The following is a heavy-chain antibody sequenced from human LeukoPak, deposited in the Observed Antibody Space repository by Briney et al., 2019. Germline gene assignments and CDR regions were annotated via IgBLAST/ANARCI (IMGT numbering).Heavy chain of an antibody. Sequence: PSGTLSLTCTVSGGSISSGDYYWSWIRQPPGKGLEWIGYIYYSGSTYYNPSLKSRVTISVDTSKNQFSLKLSSVTAADTAVYYCARDDTVLRYFDYWGQGTLVTVSS. CDR1: GGSISSGDYY. V-gene: IGHV4-30-4*01. CDR3: ARDDTVLRYFDY. D-gene: IGHD3-9*01. J-gene: IGHJ4*02. CDR2: IYYSGST.